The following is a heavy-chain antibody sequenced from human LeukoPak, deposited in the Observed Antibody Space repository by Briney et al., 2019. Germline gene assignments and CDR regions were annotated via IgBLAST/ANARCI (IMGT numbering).Heavy chain of an antibody. V-gene: IGHV4-34*01. J-gene: IGHJ4*01. D-gene: IGHD3-10*01. CDR2: INHSGST. CDR3: ARAAVRTRFDY. Sequence: SETLSLTCAVYGGSFSGYYWSWIRQPPGKGLEWIGEINHSGSTNYNPSLKSRVTISVDTSKNQFSLKLSSVTAADTAVYYCARAAVRTRFDYWGQEPWSPSTQ. CDR1: GGSFSGYY.